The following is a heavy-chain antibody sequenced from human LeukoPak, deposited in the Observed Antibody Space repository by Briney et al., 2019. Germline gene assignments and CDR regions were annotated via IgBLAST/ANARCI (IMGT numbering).Heavy chain of an antibody. Sequence: SETLSLTCTVSGGSISDYYWSWIRQPPGKGLEWIGYIYYSGSTNYNPSLKSRVTISIDMSKNQFSLKLYSVTAADTAVYYCARDLRQQLVNNWFDPWGQGTLVTVSS. D-gene: IGHD6-13*01. CDR3: ARDLRQQLVNNWFDP. V-gene: IGHV4-59*01. CDR1: GGSISDYY. CDR2: IYYSGST. J-gene: IGHJ5*02.